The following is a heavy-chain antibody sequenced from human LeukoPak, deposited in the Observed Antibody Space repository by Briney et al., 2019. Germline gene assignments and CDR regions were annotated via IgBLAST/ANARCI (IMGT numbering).Heavy chain of an antibody. D-gene: IGHD1/OR15-1a*01. Sequence: GGSLRLSCATSGFTFSNHAMHWVRQATGKGLEWVSAIGTAGDTFYPGSVKGRFSISRENAKNSLSLQMNSLRAEDTAVYYCVRQQTPHGDFDYWGQGTLVTVSS. J-gene: IGHJ4*02. CDR3: VRQQTPHGDFDY. CDR1: GFTFSNHA. V-gene: IGHV3-13*01. CDR2: IGTAGDT.